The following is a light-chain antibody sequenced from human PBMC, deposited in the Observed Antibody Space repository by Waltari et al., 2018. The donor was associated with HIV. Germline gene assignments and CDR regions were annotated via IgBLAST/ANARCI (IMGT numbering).Light chain of an antibody. CDR1: SSHIGAGFD. CDR3: QSFDNSLSAL. CDR2: SNN. J-gene: IGLJ2*01. V-gene: IGLV1-40*01. Sequence: HSVLTQPPSVSGAPGQRVTISCTGSSSHIGAGFDFHWYQQLPGTAPKLLIFSNNNRPSGVPDRFSGAKSGTSASLAITGLQAEDEADYYCQSFDNSLSALFGGGTKLTVL.